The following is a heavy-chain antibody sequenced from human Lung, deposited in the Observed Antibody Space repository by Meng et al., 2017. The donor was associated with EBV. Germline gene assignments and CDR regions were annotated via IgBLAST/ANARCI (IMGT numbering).Heavy chain of an antibody. J-gene: IGHJ4*02. Sequence: QLQLVQSGAEVKKPXXSVRVSXKASGYTFTHHGISWIRQAPGQGLEWMGWISCYNGDTNYAQKLQGRVTMTTDTSTNTAYMDLRSLRSDDTAVYYCARDPSNTSGRYAYFDDWGQGTLVTVSS. V-gene: IGHV1-18*01. CDR3: ARDPSNTSGRYAYFDD. CDR1: GYTFTHHG. CDR2: ISCYNGDT. D-gene: IGHD6-19*01.